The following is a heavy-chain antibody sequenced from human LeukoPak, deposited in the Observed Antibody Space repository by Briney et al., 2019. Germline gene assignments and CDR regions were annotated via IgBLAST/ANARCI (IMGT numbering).Heavy chain of an antibody. CDR2: IIPIFGTA. Sequence: GASVKVSCKASGYTFTSYDINWVRQATGQGLEWMGGIIPIFGTANYAQKFQGRVTITADESTSTAYMELSSLRSEDTAVYYCARGGPTMIVAPGDAFDIWGQGTMVTVSS. D-gene: IGHD3-22*01. V-gene: IGHV1-69*13. CDR3: ARGGPTMIVAPGDAFDI. CDR1: GYTFTSYD. J-gene: IGHJ3*02.